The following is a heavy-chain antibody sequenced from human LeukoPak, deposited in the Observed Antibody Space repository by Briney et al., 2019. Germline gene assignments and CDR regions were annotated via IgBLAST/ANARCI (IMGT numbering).Heavy chain of an antibody. CDR1: AFTFSIYG. D-gene: IGHD6-13*01. V-gene: IGHV3-30*18. CDR2: ISHDGTDK. CDR3: AKDRSSTWAFDY. J-gene: IGHJ4*02. Sequence: PSGRSLRLSCAASAFTFSIYGMHWVRQAPGKGLEWVAVISHDGTDKYYADSVKGRFTISRDNSKNTLYLQMNSLRAEDTAVYYCAKDRSSTWAFDYWGQGTLVTVFS.